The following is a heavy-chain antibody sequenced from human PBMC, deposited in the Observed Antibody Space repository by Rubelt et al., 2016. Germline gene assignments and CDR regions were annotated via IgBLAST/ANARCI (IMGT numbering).Heavy chain of an antibody. Sequence: QVQLQQWGAGLLKPSETLSLTCAVYGGSFSDYYWSWIRQTAGKGLEWIAEINHSGDSNYNPSLKSRVTISVDTSKDQFSLKLSSVTAADTAVYYCTRRQMASSRRDYWGQGTLVTVSS. CDR2: INHSGDS. J-gene: IGHJ4*02. V-gene: IGHV4-34*01. D-gene: IGHD5-24*01. CDR1: GGSFSDYY. CDR3: TRRQMASSRRDY.